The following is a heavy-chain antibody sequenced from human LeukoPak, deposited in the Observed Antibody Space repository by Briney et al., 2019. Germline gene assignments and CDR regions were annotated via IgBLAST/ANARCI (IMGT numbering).Heavy chain of an antibody. CDR2: IYYSGGT. V-gene: IGHV4-59*01. J-gene: IGHJ6*03. CDR3: ARGISMGGRGWYIYYYMDV. Sequence: SETLSLTCTVSGGSISSYYWSWIRQPPGKGLEWIGYIYYSGGTNYNPSLKSRVTTSVDTSKNQFSLKLSSLTAADTAVYYCARGISMGGRGWYIYYYMDVWGKGTTVTVSS. CDR1: GGSISSYY. D-gene: IGHD6-19*01.